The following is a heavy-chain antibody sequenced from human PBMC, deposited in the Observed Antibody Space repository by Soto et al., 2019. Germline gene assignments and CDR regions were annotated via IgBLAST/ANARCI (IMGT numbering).Heavy chain of an antibody. CDR3: AKDGERYSDYVAKRYYYYYGMDV. CDR2: IIPIFGTT. J-gene: IGHJ6*02. Sequence: QVQLVQPGAEVKKPGSSVKVSCKASGGTFTTYAISWVRQAPVQGLEWMGGIIPIFGTTTYAQKFQGRVTITADESTSTVYMELSSLRSEDTAVYYCAKDGERYSDYVAKRYYYYYGMDVWGQGTTVTVSS. V-gene: IGHV1-69*01. D-gene: IGHD4-17*01. CDR1: GGTFTTYA.